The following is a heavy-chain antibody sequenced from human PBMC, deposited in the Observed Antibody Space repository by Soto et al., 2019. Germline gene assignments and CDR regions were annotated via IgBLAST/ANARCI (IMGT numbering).Heavy chain of an antibody. V-gene: IGHV5-51*01. CDR2: IYPGDSDT. J-gene: IGHJ5*02. D-gene: IGHD2-15*01. CDR1: GYNFTSYW. CDR3: ARQIRYCSGGSCYDDDWFDP. Sequence: GESLKISCKGSGYNFTSYWIGWVRQMPGKGLEWMGIIYPGDSDTRYSPSFQGQVTISADKSINTAYLQWSSLKASDTAMYYCARQIRYCSGGSCYDDDWFDPWGQGTLVTVSS.